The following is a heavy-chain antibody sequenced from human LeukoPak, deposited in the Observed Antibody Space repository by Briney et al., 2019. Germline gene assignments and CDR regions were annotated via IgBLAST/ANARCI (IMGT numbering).Heavy chain of an antibody. J-gene: IGHJ3*02. CDR1: GFTFSSYA. D-gene: IGHD2-2*01. CDR3: ARDSASCRGCAFDI. CDR2: TNRDGSEK. V-gene: IGHV3-7*01. Sequence: PGGSLRLSCAASGFTFSSYAMSWVRQAPGKGLEWVANTNRDGSEKYYVDSVKGRVTISRDNVMNFLYLQLNSLRVDDTAVYFCARDSASCRGCAFDIWGQGTVVTVSS.